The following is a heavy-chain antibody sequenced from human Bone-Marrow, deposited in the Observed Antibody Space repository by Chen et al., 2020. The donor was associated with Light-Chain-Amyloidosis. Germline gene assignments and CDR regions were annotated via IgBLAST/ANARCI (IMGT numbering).Heavy chain of an antibody. Sequence: GGGVVQPGGSLRLSCAASGFTFSSYSMAWVRQAPGKGLEWLSDVIASGGSTFYADSVKGRFTISRDNSKNTLYLQMNSLRADDTALYYCARSSGWWAYNFWGQGTLVTVSS. D-gene: IGHD6-19*01. CDR3: ARSSGWWAYNF. V-gene: IGHV3-23*01. J-gene: IGHJ4*02. CDR1: GFTFSSYS. CDR2: VIASGGST.